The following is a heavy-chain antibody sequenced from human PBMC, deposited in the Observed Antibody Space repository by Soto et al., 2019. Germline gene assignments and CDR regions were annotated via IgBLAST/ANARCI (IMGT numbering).Heavy chain of an antibody. V-gene: IGHV3-7*05. CDR2: INPDGSDI. CDR1: GYTFTSYY. J-gene: IGHJ4*02. D-gene: IGHD4-17*01. Sequence: ASVKVSCKASGYTFTSYYMHWVRQAPGKGLEWVANINPDGSDIYYVDSVRGRFTISRDNAKNSLYLQMNSLRAEDTAVYYCARAGTTVVIFDYWGQGALVTVSS. CDR3: ARAGTTVVIFDY.